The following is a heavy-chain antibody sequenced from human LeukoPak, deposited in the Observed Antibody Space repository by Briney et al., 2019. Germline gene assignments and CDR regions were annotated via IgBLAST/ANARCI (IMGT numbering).Heavy chain of an antibody. V-gene: IGHV1-2*02. CDR1: GYTFTASY. J-gene: IGHJ4*02. Sequence: ASVKVSCKTSGYTFTASYLHWVRQAPGQGLEWIGWVNPNNGATVYVQKFQGRVTMTRDTSISTAYMELSRLTSDDTAVYYCARLRRGYWGQGTLVTVSS. CDR2: VNPNNGAT. D-gene: IGHD3-10*01. CDR3: ARLRRGY.